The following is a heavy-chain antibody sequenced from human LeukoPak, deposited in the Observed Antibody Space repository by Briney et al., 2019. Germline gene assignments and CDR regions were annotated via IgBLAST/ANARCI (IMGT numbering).Heavy chain of an antibody. D-gene: IGHD2-2*01. Sequence: SETLSLTCAVYGGSFSGYYWSWIRQPPGKGLEWIGETNHSGSTNYNPSLKSRVTISVDTSKNQFSLKLSSVTAADTAVYYCASKQLSPFDYWGQGTLVTVSS. CDR1: GGSFSGYY. J-gene: IGHJ4*02. V-gene: IGHV4-34*01. CDR3: ASKQLSPFDY. CDR2: TNHSGST.